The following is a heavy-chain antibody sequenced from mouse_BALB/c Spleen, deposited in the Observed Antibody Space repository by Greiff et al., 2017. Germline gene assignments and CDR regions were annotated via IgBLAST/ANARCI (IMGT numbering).Heavy chain of an antibody. CDR1: GYAFSSSW. CDR3: ARGTVEGFAY. J-gene: IGHJ3*01. D-gene: IGHD1-1*01. V-gene: IGHV1-82*01. CDR2: IYPGDGDT. Sequence: VQLQESGPELVKPGASVKISCKASGYAFSSSWMNWVKQRPGQGLEWIGRIYPGDGDTNYNGKFKGKATLTADKSSSTAYMQLSSLTSVDSAVYFCARGTVEGFAYWGQGTLVTVSA.